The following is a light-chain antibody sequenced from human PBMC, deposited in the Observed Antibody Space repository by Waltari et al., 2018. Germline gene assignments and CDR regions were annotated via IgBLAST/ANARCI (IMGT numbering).Light chain of an antibody. V-gene: IGKV3-20*01. CDR1: QSVSSSY. Sequence: IVLKQSLGTLSLSPGERAILSGRASQSVSSSYLAWYQQKFGQAPRLLIYDASSRATGIPDRFSGSGSGTDFTLTISRLEPEDFAVYYCQQYGSSLSITFGQGTRLEIK. J-gene: IGKJ5*01. CDR2: DAS. CDR3: QQYGSSLSIT.